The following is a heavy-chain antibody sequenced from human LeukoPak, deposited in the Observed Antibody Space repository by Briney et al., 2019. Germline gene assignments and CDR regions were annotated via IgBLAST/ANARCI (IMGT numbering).Heavy chain of an antibody. V-gene: IGHV4-34*01. Sequence: SVTLSLTCAVYGGSFSGYYWSWIRQPPGKGLEWIGEINHSGSTNYNPSLKSRVTISVDTSKNQFSLKLSSVTAADTAVYYCARGGRGSHGVRYYSYMDVWGKGPTVPVS. D-gene: IGHD3-16*01. CDR3: ARGGRGSHGVRYYSYMDV. CDR1: GGSFSGYY. CDR2: INHSGST. J-gene: IGHJ6*03.